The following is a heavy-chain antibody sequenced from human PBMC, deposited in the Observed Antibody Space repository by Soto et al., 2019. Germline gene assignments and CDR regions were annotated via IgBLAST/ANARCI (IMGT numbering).Heavy chain of an antibody. D-gene: IGHD2-21*01. CDR2: ISGSGGST. J-gene: IGHJ4*02. Sequence: EVQLLESGGGLVQPGGSLRLSCAASGFTFSSYAMSWVRQAPGKGLEWVSAISGSGGSTYYADSVKGRFTISRDNSKNALYLQMNGLRGEDTAVYYCAKGLWYPKPYYDYWGQGTLVTVSS. CDR3: AKGLWYPKPYYDY. CDR1: GFTFSSYA. V-gene: IGHV3-23*01.